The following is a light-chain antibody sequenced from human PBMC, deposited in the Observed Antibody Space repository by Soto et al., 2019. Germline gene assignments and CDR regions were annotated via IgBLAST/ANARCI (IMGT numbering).Light chain of an antibody. CDR3: QQRSNWPQ. CDR2: GAS. J-gene: IGKJ5*01. Sequence: DIVLTQSPGTLSLSPGERATLSCRASQSVSSFCLAWYQQKPGQAPRLLIYGASSRATGIPDRFSGSGSGTDFTLTISSLEPEDFAVYYCQQRSNWPQFGQGTRLEI. V-gene: IGKV3D-20*02. CDR1: QSVSSFC.